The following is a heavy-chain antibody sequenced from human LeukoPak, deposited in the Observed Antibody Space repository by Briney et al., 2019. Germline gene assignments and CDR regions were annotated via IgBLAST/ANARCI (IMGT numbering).Heavy chain of an antibody. J-gene: IGHJ6*03. CDR3: ARETLESYYYYMDV. Sequence: GGSLRLSCAASGFTFSSYWMHWVRQAPGKGLVWVSRIKTDGTSTTYADSVKGRITISRDNAKNSLYLQMNSLRAEDTAVYYCARETLESYYYYMDVWGKGTTVTVSS. CDR1: GFTFSSYW. V-gene: IGHV3-74*01. CDR2: IKTDGTST. D-gene: IGHD1-1*01.